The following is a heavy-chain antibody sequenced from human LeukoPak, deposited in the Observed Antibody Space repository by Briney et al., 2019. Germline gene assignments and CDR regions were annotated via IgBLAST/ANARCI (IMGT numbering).Heavy chain of an antibody. CDR2: IIPIFGTA. CDR1: GGTFSSYA. V-gene: IGHV1-69*06. D-gene: IGHD5-24*01. Sequence: GSSVKVSCRASGGTFSSYAISWVRQAPGQGLEWMGGIIPIFGTANYAQKFQGRVTITADKSTSTAYMELSSLRSEDTAVYYCARVGRWLQLQAFDIWGQGTMVTVSS. CDR3: ARVGRWLQLQAFDI. J-gene: IGHJ3*02.